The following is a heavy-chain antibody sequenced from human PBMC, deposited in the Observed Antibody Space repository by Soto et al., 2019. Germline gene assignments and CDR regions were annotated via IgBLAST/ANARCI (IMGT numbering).Heavy chain of an antibody. D-gene: IGHD6-13*01. CDR1: GGSISSSSYY. J-gene: IGHJ5*02. Sequence: SETLSLTCTVSGGSISSSSYYWGWIRQPPGKGLEWIGSIYYSGSTYYNPSLKSRVTISVDTSKNQFSLKLSSVTAADTAVYYCARQPDSSSWKKYNWFDPWGQGTLVTVSS. CDR2: IYYSGST. V-gene: IGHV4-39*01. CDR3: ARQPDSSSWKKYNWFDP.